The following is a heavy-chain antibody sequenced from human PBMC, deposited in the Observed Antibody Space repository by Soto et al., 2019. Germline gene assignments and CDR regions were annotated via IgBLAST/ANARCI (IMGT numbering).Heavy chain of an antibody. CDR1: GFTFSSYG. V-gene: IGHV3-30*18. CDR2: ISYDGSNK. CDR3: AKDYSGWYVLSYFDY. D-gene: IGHD6-19*01. Sequence: QVQLVESGGGVVQPGRSLRLSCAASGFTFSSYGMHWVRQAPGKGLEWVAVISYDGSNKYYADSVKGRFTISRDNSKNTLYLQMNSLRAEDTAVYYCAKDYSGWYVLSYFDYWGQGTLVTVSS. J-gene: IGHJ4*02.